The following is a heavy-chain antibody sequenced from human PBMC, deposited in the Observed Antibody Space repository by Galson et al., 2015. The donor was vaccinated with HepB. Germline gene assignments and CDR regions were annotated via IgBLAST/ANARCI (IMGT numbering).Heavy chain of an antibody. CDR3: TRDSFYFDYRGGPDY. CDR1: GFTFSNYG. V-gene: IGHV3-33*01. Sequence: SLRLSCAASGFTFSNYGMHWVRPAPGKGLEWVAVLWYDGTNKYYADSVKGRFTISRDNSQNTLYLQMSSLRPGDTAVYYCTRDSFYFDYRGGPDYWGRGTLVTVSS. D-gene: IGHD2-15*01. CDR2: LWYDGTNK. J-gene: IGHJ4*02.